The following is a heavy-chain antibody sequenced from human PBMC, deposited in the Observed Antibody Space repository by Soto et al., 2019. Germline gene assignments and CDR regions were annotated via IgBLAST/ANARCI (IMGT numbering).Heavy chain of an antibody. D-gene: IGHD4-4*01. CDR1: GFTFDDYA. Sequence: GGSLRLFCAASGFTFDDYAMHWVRQAPGKGLEWVSGISWNSDNIGYADSVKGRFTISRDNVKNSLYLQMNSLRAEDTALYYCAKDLYSNYGDAFDIWGQGTKVTVSS. V-gene: IGHV3-9*01. CDR3: AKDLYSNYGDAFDI. CDR2: ISWNSDNI. J-gene: IGHJ3*02.